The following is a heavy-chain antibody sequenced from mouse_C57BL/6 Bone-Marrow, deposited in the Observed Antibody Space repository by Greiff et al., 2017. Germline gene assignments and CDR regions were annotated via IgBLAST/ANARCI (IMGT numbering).Heavy chain of an antibody. J-gene: IGHJ4*01. D-gene: IGHD1-1*01. Sequence: EVQGVESVAELVRPGASVKLSCTASGFNIKNTYMHWVKQRPEQGLEWIGRIDPANGNTKYAPKFQGKATITADTSSNTAYLQLISLTSEDTAIYYCAITTVEPLYAMDYWGQGTSVTVSS. CDR2: IDPANGNT. V-gene: IGHV14-3*01. CDR1: GFNIKNTY. CDR3: AITTVEPLYAMDY.